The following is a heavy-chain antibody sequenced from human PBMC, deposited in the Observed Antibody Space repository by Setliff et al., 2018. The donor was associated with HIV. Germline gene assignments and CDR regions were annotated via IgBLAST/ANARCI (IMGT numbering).Heavy chain of an antibody. CDR2: IYYSGTP. CDR3: AGDYAGSGRPFDY. CDR1: GGFISSSLYY. D-gene: IGHD4-17*01. J-gene: IGHJ4*02. V-gene: IGHV4-39*01. Sequence: SETLSLTCSVSGGFISSSLYYWAWVRQPPGKGLEWIGAIYYSGTPHYNPSLKSRVTISVDTSKNQFSVKLTSVTAADTAVYFCAGDYAGSGRPFDYWGQGTLVTVSS.